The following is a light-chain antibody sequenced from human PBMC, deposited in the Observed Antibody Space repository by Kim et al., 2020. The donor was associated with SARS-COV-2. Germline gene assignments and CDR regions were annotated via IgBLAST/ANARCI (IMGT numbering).Light chain of an antibody. CDR1: QDIRND. CDR3: LQHNGYPLT. Sequence: DIQMTQSPSSLSASVGDRVTITCRASQDIRNDLGWYQQSPGRAPKRLIYGASSLQSGVPSRFSGSGSGTEFTLTISSLQPEDFATYYCLQHNGYPLTFGQGTKVDIK. J-gene: IGKJ1*01. V-gene: IGKV1-17*01. CDR2: GAS.